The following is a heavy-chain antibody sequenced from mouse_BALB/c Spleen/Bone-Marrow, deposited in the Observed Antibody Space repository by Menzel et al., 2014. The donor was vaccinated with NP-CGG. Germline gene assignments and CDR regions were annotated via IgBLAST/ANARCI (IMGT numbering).Heavy chain of an antibody. D-gene: IGHD2-3*01. J-gene: IGHJ4*01. Sequence: QVQLQQPGAELMKPGASVKISCKATGYTFSNYWIEWIKQRPGHGLEWIGEILPGSGSSNYNEKLKGKATFTADTSSNTAYMQLSSLTSEDSAVYYCARTADGYYYAKDYWGQGTSVTVSS. CDR3: ARTADGYYYAKDY. CDR2: ILPGSGSS. V-gene: IGHV1-9*01. CDR1: GYTFSNYW.